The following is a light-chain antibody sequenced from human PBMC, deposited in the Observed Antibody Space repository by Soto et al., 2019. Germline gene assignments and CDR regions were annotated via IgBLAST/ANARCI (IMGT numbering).Light chain of an antibody. V-gene: IGKV4-1*01. Sequence: DLMLPPSPDSLAVSLGERATINCKSSQSVLYSSNNKNFLAWYQQKPGQPPTLLIYWASTRESGVPDRFSGSGSGTDFTLTISSLQAEDVAVYYCQQYYSSPLTFGGGTKVDNK. CDR3: QQYYSSPLT. CDR1: QSVLYSSNNKNF. CDR2: WAS. J-gene: IGKJ4*01.